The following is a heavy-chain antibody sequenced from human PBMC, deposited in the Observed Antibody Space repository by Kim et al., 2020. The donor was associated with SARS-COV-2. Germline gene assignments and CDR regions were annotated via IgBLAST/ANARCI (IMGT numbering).Heavy chain of an antibody. J-gene: IGHJ4*02. CDR3: ARPYSSSWYGGDY. V-gene: IGHV4-39*07. Sequence: YNPALKSRVTISVDTSKNQFSLKLSSVTAADTAVYYCARPYSSSWYGGDYWGQGTLVTVSS. D-gene: IGHD6-13*01.